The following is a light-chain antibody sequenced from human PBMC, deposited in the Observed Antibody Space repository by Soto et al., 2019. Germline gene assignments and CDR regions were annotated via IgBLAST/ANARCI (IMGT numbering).Light chain of an antibody. CDR2: TDN. CDR1: SSNNGAGYD. CDR3: QSYDKTLTAYV. Sequence: QAVLTQPPSVSGAPGQRVTISCTGSSSNNGAGYDVHWYHQLPGTAPKLLVSTDNHRPSGVPDRLSASKSGASASLAITGLQAEDEAHYYCQSYDKTLTAYVFGTGTKLTVL. V-gene: IGLV1-40*01. J-gene: IGLJ1*01.